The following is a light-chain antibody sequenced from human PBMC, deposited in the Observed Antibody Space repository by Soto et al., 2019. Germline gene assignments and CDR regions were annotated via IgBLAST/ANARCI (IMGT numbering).Light chain of an antibody. CDR3: HQYGSSPRT. Sequence: EIVLTQSPGTLSLSPGDIETLSCRASQSVSSNFLAWYQQKPGQAPRLLIYGASIRATGIPDRFSGSGSGTDFTRTIRRLEPEDFAMYFCHQYGSSPRTLGQGTKVEIK. CDR2: GAS. J-gene: IGKJ1*01. V-gene: IGKV3-20*01. CDR1: QSVSSNF.